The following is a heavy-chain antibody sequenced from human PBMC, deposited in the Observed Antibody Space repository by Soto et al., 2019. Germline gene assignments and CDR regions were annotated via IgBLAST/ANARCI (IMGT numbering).Heavy chain of an antibody. D-gene: IGHD6-6*01. CDR2: IYYSGST. Sequence: SETLSLTCTVSGGSVSSGSYYWSWIRQPPGKGLELIGYIYYSGSTNYNPSLKSRVTISVDTSKNQFSLKLSSVTAADTAVYYCARDEEGSVDYWGQGTLVTVSS. J-gene: IGHJ4*02. V-gene: IGHV4-61*01. CDR1: GGSVSSGSYY. CDR3: ARDEEGSVDY.